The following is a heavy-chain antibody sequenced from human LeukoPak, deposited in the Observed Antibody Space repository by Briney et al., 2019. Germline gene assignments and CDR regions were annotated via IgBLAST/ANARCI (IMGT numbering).Heavy chain of an antibody. D-gene: IGHD4-17*01. CDR2: ISGSGGST. CDR1: GFTFIDYA. V-gene: IGHV3-23*01. Sequence: GGSLRLSCAASGFTFIDYAMSWVRQAPGKGLEWVSAISGSGGSTYYADSVKGRFTISRDNSKNTLYLQMNSLRAEDTAVYYCAKDLERGLYGEDYWGQGTLVTVSS. J-gene: IGHJ4*02. CDR3: AKDLERGLYGEDY.